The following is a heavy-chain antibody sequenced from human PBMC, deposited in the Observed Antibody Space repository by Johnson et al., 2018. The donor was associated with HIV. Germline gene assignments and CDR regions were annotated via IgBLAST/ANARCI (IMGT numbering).Heavy chain of an antibody. Sequence: QVQLVESGGGVVQPGRSLRLSCAASGFTFSSYGMHWVRQAPGKGLEWVAVISYDGSYEYYADSVKGRFTISRDNSKNTLYLQMDSLTAEDTAVYYCARGQHSSGWCDVFDIWGQGTVVTVSS. CDR2: ISYDGSYE. J-gene: IGHJ3*02. D-gene: IGHD6-19*01. V-gene: IGHV3-30*03. CDR1: GFTFSSYG. CDR3: ARGQHSSGWCDVFDI.